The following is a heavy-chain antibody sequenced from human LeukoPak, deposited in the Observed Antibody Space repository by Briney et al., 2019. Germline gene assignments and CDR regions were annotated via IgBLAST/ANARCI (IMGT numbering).Heavy chain of an antibody. CDR3: ARLTSIAARPSFDP. J-gene: IGHJ5*02. CDR1: GGTFSSYA. Sequence: AASVKVSCKASGGTFSSYAMSWVRQAPGQGLEWMGGIIPIFGKANYAQTLQGRVTMTTDTSTSTAYMELRSLRSDDTAVYYCARLTSIAARPSFDPWGQGTLVTVSS. D-gene: IGHD6-6*01. CDR2: IIPIFGKA. V-gene: IGHV1-69*05.